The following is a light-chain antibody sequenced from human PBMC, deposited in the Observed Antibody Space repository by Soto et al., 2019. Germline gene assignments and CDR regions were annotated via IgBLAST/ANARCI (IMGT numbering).Light chain of an antibody. CDR2: LAS. CDR3: QQYGSSPWT. Sequence: EIVLTQSPGTLSLSPGERATLSCRASQSVTNNYLAWYQQKAGQAPRLLIYLASNRAAGNPDRFSGSGSGADFTLTINRLEPEDFAVYFCQQYGSSPWTFGQGTKVDIK. V-gene: IGKV3-20*01. CDR1: QSVTNNY. J-gene: IGKJ1*01.